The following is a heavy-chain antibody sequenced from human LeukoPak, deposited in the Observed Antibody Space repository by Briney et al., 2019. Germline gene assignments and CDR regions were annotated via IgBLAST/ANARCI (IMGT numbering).Heavy chain of an antibody. V-gene: IGHV1-69*04. D-gene: IGHD3-22*01. J-gene: IGHJ5*02. CDR2: IIPIFGIA. CDR3: ARAAAIYYYDSSGYGNDGWFDP. CDR1: GGTFSSYA. Sequence: SVKVSCKASGGTFSSYAISWVRQAPGQGLEWMGRIIPIFGIANYAQKFQGRVTITADKSTSTAYMELSSLRSEDTAVYYCARAAAIYYYDSSGYGNDGWFDPWGQGTLVTASS.